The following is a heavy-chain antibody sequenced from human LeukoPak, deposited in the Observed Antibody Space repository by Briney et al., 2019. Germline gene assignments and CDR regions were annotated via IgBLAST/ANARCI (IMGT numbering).Heavy chain of an antibody. J-gene: IGHJ4*02. CDR2: ISGSGGST. Sequence: GECLRLSCAASGLKISSYAMSWVRQAPGKGLEWVSAISGSGGSTYYADSVKCRFTISRDNSKNTLYLQMNSLRAEDTAVYYCAKAWVVSPGPHLYSFDYWGQGTLVTVSS. CDR1: GLKISSYA. CDR3: AKAWVVSPGPHLYSFDY. D-gene: IGHD2-8*01. V-gene: IGHV3-23*01.